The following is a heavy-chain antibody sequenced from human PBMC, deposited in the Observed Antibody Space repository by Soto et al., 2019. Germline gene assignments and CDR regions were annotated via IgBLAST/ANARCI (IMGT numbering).Heavy chain of an antibody. CDR1: GFTFSNYA. CDR2: ISGSGGST. D-gene: IGHD6-19*01. CDR3: AKDRLEAVWQITH. J-gene: IGHJ4*02. Sequence: EVQLLDSGGGLVQPGGSLRLSCAASGFTFSNYAMGWVRQAPGKGLEWVSTISGSGGSTYYADSVKGRFTISRDNSKNTLYLQMNSLRAEDTAVYYCAKDRLEAVWQITHWGQGTLVTVSS. V-gene: IGHV3-23*01.